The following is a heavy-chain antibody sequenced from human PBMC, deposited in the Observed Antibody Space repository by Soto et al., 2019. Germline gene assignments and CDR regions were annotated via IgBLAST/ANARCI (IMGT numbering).Heavy chain of an antibody. CDR2: INHSGST. Sequence: QVQLQQWGAGLLKPSETLSLTCAVYGGSFSGYYWSWIRQPPGKGLEWIGEINHSGSTNYNPSLKSRVTISVDTSKNQFSLKMSSVTAADTAVYYCAKRRSHYDFWSGYLTSCAFDIWGQGTMVTVSS. CDR3: AKRRSHYDFWSGYLTSCAFDI. CDR1: GGSFSGYY. D-gene: IGHD3-3*01. V-gene: IGHV4-34*01. J-gene: IGHJ3*02.